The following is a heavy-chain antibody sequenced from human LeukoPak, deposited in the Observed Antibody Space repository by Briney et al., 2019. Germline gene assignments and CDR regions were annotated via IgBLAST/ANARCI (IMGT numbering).Heavy chain of an antibody. CDR2: ISAYNGNT. J-gene: IGHJ4*02. CDR1: GYTFASYG. V-gene: IGHV1-18*01. D-gene: IGHD2-15*01. CDR3: ARVGTGVVAATSAFHY. Sequence: ASVNVSCKASGYTFASYGISWVRQAPGQGLEGMGWISAYNGNTNYAQKVQGRVTMTTDTSTTTAYMELRSLRSDDTALYYCARVGTGVVAATSAFHYWGQGTLVTVSS.